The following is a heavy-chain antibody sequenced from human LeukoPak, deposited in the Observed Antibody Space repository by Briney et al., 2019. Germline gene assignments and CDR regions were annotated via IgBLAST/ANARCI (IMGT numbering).Heavy chain of an antibody. V-gene: IGHV4-34*01. CDR1: GGSFSGYY. Sequence: KPSETLSLTCAVYGGSFSGYYWSWIRQPPGKGLEWIGEINHSGSTNYNPSLKSRVTISVDTSKNQFSLKLSSVTAADTAVYYCARGRGLAARSYHYYYYYMDVWGKGTTVTVSS. J-gene: IGHJ6*03. CDR3: ARGRGLAARSYHYYYYYMDV. CDR2: INHSGST. D-gene: IGHD6-6*01.